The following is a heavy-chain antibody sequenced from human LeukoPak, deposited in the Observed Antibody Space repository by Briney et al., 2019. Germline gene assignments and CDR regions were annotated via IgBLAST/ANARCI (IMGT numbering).Heavy chain of an antibody. Sequence: SETLSLTCSVSGYSIGSAYYWGWIRQPPGKGLEWIGTIYNSGSTYYNASLESRVTISVDTSKNQFSLKLSSVTAADTAVYYCARAYSSSWYFNWFDPWGQGTLVTVSS. CDR3: ARAYSSSWYFNWFDP. CDR2: IYNSGST. J-gene: IGHJ5*02. CDR1: GYSIGSAYY. V-gene: IGHV4-38-2*02. D-gene: IGHD6-13*01.